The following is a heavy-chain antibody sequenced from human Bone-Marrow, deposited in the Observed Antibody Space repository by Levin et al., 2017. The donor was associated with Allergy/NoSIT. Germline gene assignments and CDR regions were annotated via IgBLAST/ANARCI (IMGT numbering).Heavy chain of an antibody. J-gene: IGHJ4*02. CDR1: GFTLSDYY. Sequence: GGSLRLSCAASGFTLSDYYMNWIRQVPGKGLEWVSYVSSNSIHIDYADSVRGRFTISRDNAKNALYLQMNSLRAEDTAVYYCSGEGSGYDLSLDYWGRGTLVTVSS. CDR2: VSSNSIHI. V-gene: IGHV3-11*05. D-gene: IGHD5-12*01. CDR3: SGEGSGYDLSLDY.